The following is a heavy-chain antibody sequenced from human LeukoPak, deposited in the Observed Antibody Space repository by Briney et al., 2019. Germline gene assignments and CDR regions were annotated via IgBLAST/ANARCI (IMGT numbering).Heavy chain of an antibody. Sequence: GGSLRLSCAASGFSFNTYGMHWVRQAPGKGLEWLAVTSHDEKTKFYADSIKGRFTISRDNSKNTLYLQMNGLRTEDTAVYYCVREARESGGFDYWGQGTLVTVSS. CDR1: GFSFNTYG. CDR2: TSHDEKTK. D-gene: IGHD5-24*01. V-gene: IGHV3-30*03. CDR3: VREARESGGFDY. J-gene: IGHJ4*02.